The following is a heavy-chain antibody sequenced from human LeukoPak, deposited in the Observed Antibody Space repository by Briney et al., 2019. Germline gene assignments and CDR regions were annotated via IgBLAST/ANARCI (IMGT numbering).Heavy chain of an antibody. CDR2: IERDGSST. D-gene: IGHD3-10*01. CDR3: ARNHYYVPGSSDT. V-gene: IGHV3-74*01. CDR1: GFTFTNYW. J-gene: IGHJ3*01. Sequence: GGSLRLSCAASGFTFTNYWMIWVRQAPAKGLVWVSRIERDGSSTRYADPVKGRFFMSRDNAKNTVDLQMNSLRAEGTGVYYCARNHYYVPGSSDTWGQGTIVTVSS.